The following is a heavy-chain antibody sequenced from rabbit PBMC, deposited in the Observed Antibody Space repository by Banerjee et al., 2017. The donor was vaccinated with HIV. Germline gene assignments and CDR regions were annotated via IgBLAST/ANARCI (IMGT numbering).Heavy chain of an antibody. V-gene: IGHV1S40*01. CDR3: ARSRGFAGYAYALDL. CDR2: IYAGSSGST. D-gene: IGHD6-1*01. CDR1: GFSFSSSYY. J-gene: IGHJ3*01. Sequence: QSLEESGGDLVKPGASLTLTCTASGFSFSSSYYMCWVRQAPGKGLEWIACIYAGSSGSTYYASWAKGRFTISKTSSTTVTLQMTSLTAADTATYFCARSRGFAGYAYALDLWGQGTLVTVS.